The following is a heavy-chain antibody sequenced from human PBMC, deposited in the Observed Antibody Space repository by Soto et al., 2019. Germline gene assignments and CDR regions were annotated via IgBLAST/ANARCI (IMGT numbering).Heavy chain of an antibody. J-gene: IGHJ4*02. V-gene: IGHV3-7*01. Sequence: QPGGSLRLSCAASGFTFGSYWMAWVRQPPGKGLEWVANIQTDGTEKNYVDSVKGRFTISRDNVKNSLYLQMNSLRAEDTAVYYCARDLYRSSSHYYGSEFDSWGQGILVTVSS. CDR2: IQTDGTEK. CDR1: GFTFGSYW. D-gene: IGHD3-10*01. CDR3: ARDLYRSSSHYYGSEFDS.